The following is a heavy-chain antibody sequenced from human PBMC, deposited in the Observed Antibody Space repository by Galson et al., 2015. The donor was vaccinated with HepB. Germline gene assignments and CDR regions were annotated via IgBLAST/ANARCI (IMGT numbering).Heavy chain of an antibody. CDR2: ISYDGSNK. Sequence: SLRLSCAASGFTFSWYGMHWVRLAPGKGLEWVAVISYDGSNKYYADSVKGRFTISRHNFNNMLYLQMNSLRAEDTAVYYCARARGGNNWYPPRDVVDIWGQGTMVTVSS. D-gene: IGHD1-1*01. J-gene: IGHJ3*02. CDR1: GFTFSWYG. CDR3: ARARGGNNWYPPRDVVDI. V-gene: IGHV3-30*04.